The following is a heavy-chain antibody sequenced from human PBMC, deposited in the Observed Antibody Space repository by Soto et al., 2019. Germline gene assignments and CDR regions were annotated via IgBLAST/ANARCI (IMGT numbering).Heavy chain of an antibody. CDR3: ARRDSHFDY. CDR1: GYNFTSYW. Sequence: GESLKISCKASGYNFTSYWIGWVRQMPGKGLEWMGIICPGDSDTRYSPSFQGQVTISADKSINTAYLQWNSLKASDTAMYYCARRDSHFDYWGQGTRVTVSS. CDR2: ICPGDSDT. D-gene: IGHD2-21*02. J-gene: IGHJ4*02. V-gene: IGHV5-51*01.